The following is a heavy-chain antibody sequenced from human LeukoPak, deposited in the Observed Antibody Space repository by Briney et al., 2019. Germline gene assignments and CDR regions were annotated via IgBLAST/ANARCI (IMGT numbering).Heavy chain of an antibody. J-gene: IGHJ6*02. CDR2: ISYDGSNK. V-gene: IGHV3-30*18. CDR3: AKDARYCSSTSCGPRYYYYYGMDV. D-gene: IGHD2-2*01. Sequence: AGGSLRLSCAASGFTFSSYGMHWVRQAPGKGLEWVAVISYDGSNKYYADSVKGRFTISRDNSKNTPYLQMNSLRAEDTAVYYCAKDARYCSSTSCGPRYYYYYGMDVWGQGTTVTVSS. CDR1: GFTFSSYG.